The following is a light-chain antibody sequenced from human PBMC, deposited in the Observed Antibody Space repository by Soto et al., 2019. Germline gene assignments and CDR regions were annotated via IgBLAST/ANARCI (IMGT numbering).Light chain of an antibody. CDR2: GAS. J-gene: IGKJ1*01. CDR3: QQYNNWWT. CDR1: QSISSN. V-gene: IGKV3-15*01. Sequence: EIVLTQSPGTPSLSQGERATLSCWASQSISSNYLAWYQQKPGQAPRLLIYGASTRATGIPARFSGSGSGTEFTLTISSLQSEDFAVYYCQQYNNWWTFGQGTKVDNK.